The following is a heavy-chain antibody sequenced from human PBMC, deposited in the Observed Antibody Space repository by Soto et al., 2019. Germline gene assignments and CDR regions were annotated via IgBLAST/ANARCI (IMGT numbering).Heavy chain of an antibody. J-gene: IGHJ4*02. Sequence: GAPRPSLFAPGITLRKYSMHRGPPAPGKGLEYVSAISSNGGNTYYADSVKGRFTISRDNSKNTLYLQMSSLRTEDTAVYYCVKAVFSGYYYVPFDDWGQGTLVTVS. CDR1: GITLRKYS. CDR2: ISSNGGNT. D-gene: IGHD3-22*01. CDR3: VKAVFSGYYYVPFDD. V-gene: IGHV3-64D*06.